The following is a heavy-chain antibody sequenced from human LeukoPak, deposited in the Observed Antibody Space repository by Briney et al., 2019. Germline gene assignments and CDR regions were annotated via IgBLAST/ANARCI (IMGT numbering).Heavy chain of an antibody. D-gene: IGHD6-19*01. J-gene: IGHJ4*02. Sequence: GSLRLSCAASGFTFSSYGMHWVRQAPGKGLGWVAVISYDGSNKYYADSVKGRFTISRDNSKNTLYLQMNSLRAEDTAVYYCARVWVIAVAGTVDYWGQGTLVTVSS. CDR3: ARVWVIAVAGTVDY. CDR2: ISYDGSNK. CDR1: GFTFSSYG. V-gene: IGHV3-30*03.